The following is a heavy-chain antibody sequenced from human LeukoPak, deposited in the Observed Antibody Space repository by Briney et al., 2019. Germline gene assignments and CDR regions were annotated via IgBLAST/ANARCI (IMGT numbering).Heavy chain of an antibody. CDR2: ISNSGGST. J-gene: IGHJ4*02. V-gene: IGHV3-23*01. CDR1: GFTFSNCA. Sequence: GGSLRLSCAASGFTFSNCAMSWVRQAPGKGLEWVSAISNSGGSTYYADSVQGRFTISRDNSKNTLFLQMNSLRAEDTAVYYCAKDKGREGDYWGQGTLVTVSS. CDR3: AKDKGREGDY. D-gene: IGHD1-26*01.